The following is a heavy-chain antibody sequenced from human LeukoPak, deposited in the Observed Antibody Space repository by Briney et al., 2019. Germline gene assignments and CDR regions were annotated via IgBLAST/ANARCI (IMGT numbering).Heavy chain of an antibody. V-gene: IGHV4/OR15-8*01. CDR2: IHDDGRT. CDR1: GGSMSDSIT. Sequence: SETLSLTCSVSGGSMSDSITWGWVRQPPGKGLEWLANIHDDGRTAPTPSLRRRLTISQDRSKNQFSLKVSSVTAADTAFYYCAKVLTAAGLDLWGQGILVTVSS. J-gene: IGHJ5*02. CDR3: AKVLTAAGLDL. D-gene: IGHD6-25*01.